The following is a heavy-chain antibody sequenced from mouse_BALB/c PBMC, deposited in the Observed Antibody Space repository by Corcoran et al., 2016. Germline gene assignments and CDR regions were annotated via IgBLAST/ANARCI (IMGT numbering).Heavy chain of an antibody. CDR2: IDPANGST. CDR1: GFNIKDTY. CDR3: GRSREGNYVVY. V-gene: IGHV14-3*02. Sequence: EVQLQQSGAELVKPGASVMLSCTASGFNIKDTYMHWVKQRPEQGLEWIGRIDPANGSTKSDPKFQGKATMTADTSSNTVYLQLSSLTSEATAVYYCGRSREGNYVVYWGQGTTLTVSS. J-gene: IGHJ2*01. D-gene: IGHD2-1*01.